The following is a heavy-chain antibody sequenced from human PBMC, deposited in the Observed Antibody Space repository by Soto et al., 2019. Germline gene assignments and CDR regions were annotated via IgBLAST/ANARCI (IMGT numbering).Heavy chain of an antibody. V-gene: IGHV4-39*01. D-gene: IGHD2-15*01. CDR3: GKVLVGATGHTDSDS. CDR1: GGSIYRSGYY. CDR2: IDYNGVT. Sequence: SETLSLTCTVSGGSIYRSGYYWGWIRQPPGRGLEWIGNIDYNGVTYSNPSLKSRVTMSRDTSKNQFSLKLTSVTAADTALYYCGKVLVGATGHTDSDSWGPGTLVTVSS. J-gene: IGHJ4*02.